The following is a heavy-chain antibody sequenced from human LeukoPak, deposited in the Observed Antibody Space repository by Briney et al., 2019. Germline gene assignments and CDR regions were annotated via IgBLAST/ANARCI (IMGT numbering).Heavy chain of an antibody. CDR2: LSYSGST. J-gene: IGHJ4*02. Sequence: SETLSLTCTVSAASIRSHSWSWIRQPPGRGLEWIGYLSYSGSTDYNPSLKARVTVSVDTSKNQFSLKLTSLTAADTALYFCARAYLHYYDSSGYLYYFDYWGLGALVTVSS. CDR3: ARAYLHYYDSSGYLYYFDY. V-gene: IGHV4-59*11. CDR1: AASIRSHS. D-gene: IGHD3-22*01.